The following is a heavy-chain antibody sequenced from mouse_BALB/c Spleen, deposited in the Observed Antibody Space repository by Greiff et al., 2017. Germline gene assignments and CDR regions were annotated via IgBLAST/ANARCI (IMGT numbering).Heavy chain of an antibody. J-gene: IGHJ3*02. CDR1: GFTFSSYT. D-gene: IGHD1-1*01. Sequence: EVMLVESGGGLVQPGGSLKLSCAASGFTFSSYTMSWVRQTPEKRLEWVAYISNGGGSTYYPDTVKGRFTISRDNAKNTLYLQMSSLKSEDTAMYYCARRPSYGSTWGQGTLVTVSA. V-gene: IGHV5-12-2*01. CDR2: ISNGGGST. CDR3: ARRPSYGST.